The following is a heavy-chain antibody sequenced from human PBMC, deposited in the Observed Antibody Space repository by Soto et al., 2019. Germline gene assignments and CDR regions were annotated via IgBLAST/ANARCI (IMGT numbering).Heavy chain of an antibody. J-gene: IGHJ4*02. D-gene: IGHD6-6*01. Sequence: QITLKESGPTLVKRTQTLTLACSYSGFSLRTPGVAVGWFRQPPGKALEWLALLYWNDDKRYSQSLRSRLTILKDTSKDQVDLTIPDMDPKDTATFFCAQRTHAPVPHNWGPGTLVTVS. CDR1: GFSLRTPGVA. CDR3: AQRTHAPVPHN. V-gene: IGHV2-5*01. CDR2: LYWNDDK.